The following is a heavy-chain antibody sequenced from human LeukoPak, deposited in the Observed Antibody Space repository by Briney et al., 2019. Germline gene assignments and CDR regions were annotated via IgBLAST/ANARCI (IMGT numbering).Heavy chain of an antibody. Sequence: ASVKVSCKASGYTFTSYGISWVRQAPGQGLEWMGWISAYNGNTNYAQKLQGRVTMTTGTSTSTAYMELRSLRSDDTAVYYCARIPVVVVAATYWFDPCGQGTLVTVSS. V-gene: IGHV1-18*01. CDR1: GYTFTSYG. CDR3: ARIPVVVVAATYWFDP. CDR2: ISAYNGNT. D-gene: IGHD2-15*01. J-gene: IGHJ5*02.